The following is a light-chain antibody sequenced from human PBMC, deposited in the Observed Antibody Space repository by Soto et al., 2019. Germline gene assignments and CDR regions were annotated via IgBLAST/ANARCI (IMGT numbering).Light chain of an antibody. J-gene: IGKJ1*01. CDR3: QQSGSSGT. V-gene: IGKV3-20*01. Sequence: ERVMTQSAATLSVSPGERGSLSCRASQSVGSNLAWSQQKPGQAPRRLIYGASNGATGIPDRFSVSWSGTDFTLTISRLEPEDFAVDYCQQSGSSGTFGQGTKVDI. CDR1: QSVGSN. CDR2: GAS.